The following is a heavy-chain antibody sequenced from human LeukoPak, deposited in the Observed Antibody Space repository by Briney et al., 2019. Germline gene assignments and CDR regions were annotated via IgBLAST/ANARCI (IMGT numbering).Heavy chain of an antibody. J-gene: IGHJ4*02. D-gene: IGHD2-2*01. Sequence: GGSLRLSCAASGSTFSSYAMSWVRQAPGKGLEWVSAISGSGGSTYYADSVKGRFTISRDNSKNTLYLQMNSLRAEDTAVYYCAKASCSSTSCYADYWGQGTLVTVSS. CDR3: AKASCSSTSCYADY. CDR1: GSTFSSYA. CDR2: ISGSGGST. V-gene: IGHV3-23*01.